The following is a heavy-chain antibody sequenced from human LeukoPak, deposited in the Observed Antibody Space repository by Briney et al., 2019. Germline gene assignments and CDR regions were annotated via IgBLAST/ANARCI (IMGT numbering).Heavy chain of an antibody. Sequence: SETLSLTCAVSGGSISSNNWWTWVCPPPGKGLEWIGKIYHSGSTIYNPSLRSRVTTSVDKSNNQFSLRLSSVTAADTAVYYCARAYSGYDFFDYWGQGTLVTVSS. CDR1: GGSISSNNW. D-gene: IGHD5-12*01. V-gene: IGHV4-4*02. J-gene: IGHJ4*02. CDR2: IYHSGST. CDR3: ARAYSGYDFFDY.